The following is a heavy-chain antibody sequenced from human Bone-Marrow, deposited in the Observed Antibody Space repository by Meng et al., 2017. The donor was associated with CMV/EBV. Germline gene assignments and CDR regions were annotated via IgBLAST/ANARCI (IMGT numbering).Heavy chain of an antibody. J-gene: IGHJ4*02. Sequence: GESLKISCAASGFTFTDYYMSWLRQAPGKGLEWISYISVTGTTIYYADSVKGRFTISRDNAKNSLYLQMNSLRAEDTAVYYCARGSYSGNYSSLFPPSYYFDYWGQGTLVTVSS. CDR1: GFTFTDYY. CDR3: ARGSYSGNYSSLFPPSYYFDY. CDR2: ISVTGTTI. V-gene: IGHV3-11*04. D-gene: IGHD4-11*01.